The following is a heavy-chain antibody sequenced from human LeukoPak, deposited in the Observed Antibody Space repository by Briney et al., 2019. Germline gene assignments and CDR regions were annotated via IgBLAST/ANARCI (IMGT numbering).Heavy chain of an antibody. CDR1: GFTFSSYS. CDR3: ARDLKQWLDPGVDY. J-gene: IGHJ4*02. CDR2: ISSSSSYI. Sequence: GGSLRLSCAASGFTFSSYSTNWVRQAPGKGLEWVSSISSSSSYIYYADSVKGRFTISRDNAKNSLYLQMNSLRAEDTAVYYCARDLKQWLDPGVDYWGQGTLVTVSS. D-gene: IGHD6-19*01. V-gene: IGHV3-21*01.